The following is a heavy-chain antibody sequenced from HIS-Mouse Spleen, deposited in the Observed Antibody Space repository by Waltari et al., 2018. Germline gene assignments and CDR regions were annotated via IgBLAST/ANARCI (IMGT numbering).Heavy chain of an antibody. CDR3: AREIPYSSSWYDWYFDL. D-gene: IGHD6-13*01. J-gene: IGHJ2*01. V-gene: IGHV4-39*07. CDR1: GCSISRSSYY. Sequence: QLQLQESGPGLVKPSETLSLTCTVPGCSISRSSYYWGWFRQPPGKGLEWIGSIYYSGSTYYNPSLKSRVTISVDTSKNQFSLKLSSVTAADTAVYYCAREIPYSSSWYDWYFDLWGRGTLVTVSS. CDR2: IYYSGST.